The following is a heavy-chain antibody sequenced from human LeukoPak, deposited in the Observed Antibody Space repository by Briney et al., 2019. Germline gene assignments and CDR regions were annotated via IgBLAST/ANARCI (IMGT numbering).Heavy chain of an antibody. CDR3: ARDSRGTTFDY. J-gene: IGHJ4*02. CDR1: GFSFSTYW. CDR2: TNVHETEK. Sequence: PGGSLRLSCAVSGFSFSTYWMSWVRQAPGKGLEWVGQTNVHETEKYYGDAVRGRFTIYRDNAKNSLYLQMNSLRPEDTAVYYCARDSRGTTFDYWGQGTLVTVSS. D-gene: IGHD3-16*01. V-gene: IGHV3-7*01.